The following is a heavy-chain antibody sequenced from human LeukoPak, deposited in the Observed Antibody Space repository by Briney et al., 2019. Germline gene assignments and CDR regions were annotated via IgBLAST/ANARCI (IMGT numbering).Heavy chain of an antibody. D-gene: IGHD2-2*01. J-gene: IGHJ4*02. CDR3: ARDACSGSGCLDF. V-gene: IGHV3-66*01. CDR1: GFTVSSNY. Sequence: GGSLRLSCAASGFTVSSNYMSWVRQAPGKGLEWVSVIYSGGSTYYADSVKGRFSISRDSSKNTVYLQMNSLRAEDTAVYYCARDACSGSGCLDFWGQGSLVTVSS. CDR2: IYSGGST.